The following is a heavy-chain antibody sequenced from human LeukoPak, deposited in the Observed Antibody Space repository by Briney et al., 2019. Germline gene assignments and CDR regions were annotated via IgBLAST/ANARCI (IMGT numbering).Heavy chain of an antibody. J-gene: IGHJ6*03. V-gene: IGHV5-51*01. Sequence: GESLKISCKGSEYSFTSYWFGWVRQMPGKGLEWIRIIYPGDSDTRYSPSFQGQVTISADKSISTAYLQWSSLKASDTAMYYCARRIVGATTSDYYYYYMDVWGKGTTVTVSS. CDR2: IYPGDSDT. CDR3: ARRIVGATTSDYYYYYMDV. D-gene: IGHD1-26*01. CDR1: EYSFTSYW.